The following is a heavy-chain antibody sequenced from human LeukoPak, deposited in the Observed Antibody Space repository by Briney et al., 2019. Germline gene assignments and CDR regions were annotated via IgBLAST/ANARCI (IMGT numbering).Heavy chain of an antibody. CDR3: ARENAVGVTSTPDVFEI. CDR2: ISAYNGNT. D-gene: IGHD1-26*01. V-gene: IGHV1-18*01. CDR1: GYTFTSYG. J-gene: IGHJ3*02. Sequence: GASVKVSCKASGYTFTSYGISWVRQAPGQGLEWMGWISAYNGNTDYAQKLQGRVTMTTDTSTSTAYMELRSLRSDDTAVYYCARENAVGVTSTPDVFEIWGQGTMVTVSS.